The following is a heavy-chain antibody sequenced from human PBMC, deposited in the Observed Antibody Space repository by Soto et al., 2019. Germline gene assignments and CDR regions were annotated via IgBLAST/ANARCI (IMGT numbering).Heavy chain of an antibody. V-gene: IGHV4-4*07. CDR3: VRDGSKTLRACFDP. Sequence: QVQVQESGPGLVKPSETLSLTCSVSGGSMSKFYWSWIRKTAGKGLEWMGRVYATGTSDYNPSLRSRIAMSVDIAKKTFSLRLRSVTAAATGVYYCVRDGSKTLRACFDPWGQGILVTVSS. CDR2: VYATGTS. D-gene: IGHD4-17*01. CDR1: GGSMSKFY. J-gene: IGHJ5*02.